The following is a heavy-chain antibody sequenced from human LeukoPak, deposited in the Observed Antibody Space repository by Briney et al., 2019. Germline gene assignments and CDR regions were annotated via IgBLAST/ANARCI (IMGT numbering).Heavy chain of an antibody. J-gene: IGHJ4*02. D-gene: IGHD4-17*01. V-gene: IGHV1-2*02. Sequence: ASVKVSCKASGYTFTGYYTHWVRQAPGQGLEWMGWINPNSGGTNYAQKFQGRVTMTRDTSISTAYMELSRLRSDDTAVYYCAREAYGDYGGYFDYWGQGTLVTVSS. CDR1: GYTFTGYY. CDR3: AREAYGDYGGYFDY. CDR2: INPNSGGT.